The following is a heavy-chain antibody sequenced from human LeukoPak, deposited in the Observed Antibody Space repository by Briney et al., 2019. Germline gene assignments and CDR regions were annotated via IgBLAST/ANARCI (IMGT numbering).Heavy chain of an antibody. CDR2: ISAYNGNI. D-gene: IGHD2-2*01. Sequence: ASAKVSCKASGYAFTDYGISWGRQGPGQGLEWMGWISAYNGNIDYAQKFQGRVTMTTDTSTNAAYMELRSLTSDDTAVYYCARVAQYCSSISCFDYWGQGTLVTVSS. V-gene: IGHV1-18*01. J-gene: IGHJ4*02. CDR1: GYAFTDYG. CDR3: ARVAQYCSSISCFDY.